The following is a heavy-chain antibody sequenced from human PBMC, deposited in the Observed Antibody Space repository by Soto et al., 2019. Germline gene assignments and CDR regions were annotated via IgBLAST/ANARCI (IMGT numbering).Heavy chain of an antibody. V-gene: IGHV4-4*02. J-gene: IGHJ4*02. CDR1: GGSISSSNW. CDR2: IYHSGST. CDR3: ARVAVAGTRVDY. Sequence: SETLSLTCAVSGGSISSSNWWSWVRQPPGKGMEWIGEIYHSGSTNYNPYLKSRVTISVDKSKNQFSLKLSSVTAADTAVYYCARVAVAGTRVDYWGQGTLVTVSS. D-gene: IGHD6-19*01.